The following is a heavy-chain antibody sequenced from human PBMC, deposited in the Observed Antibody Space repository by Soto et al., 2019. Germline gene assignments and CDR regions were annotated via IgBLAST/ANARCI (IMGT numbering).Heavy chain of an antibody. D-gene: IGHD2-21*02. CDR3: AKDRLVYCSGDCYPPSYFDY. Sequence: GGSLRLSCAASGFTFSSYGIHWVRQAPGKGLEWVAVISYDGRDAYYADSVKGRFTISRDSSKKTVYLQMNNLSADDTAVYFCAKDRLVYCSGDCYPPSYFDYWGQGALVTVSS. CDR2: ISYDGRDA. V-gene: IGHV3-30*18. J-gene: IGHJ4*02. CDR1: GFTFSSYG.